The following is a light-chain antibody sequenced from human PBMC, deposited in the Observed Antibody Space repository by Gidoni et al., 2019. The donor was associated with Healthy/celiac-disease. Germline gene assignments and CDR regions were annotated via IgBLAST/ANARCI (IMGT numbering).Light chain of an antibody. Sequence: NFMLTQPHSVSASPGKTVTISCTRSSGSIASSYVQWYQQRPGSSPTTVIYEDNQRPSGVPDRFSGSIDSSSNSASLTISGLKTEDEADYYCQSYDSSLRDVVFGGGTKLTVL. CDR3: QSYDSSLRDVV. J-gene: IGLJ2*01. CDR2: EDN. CDR1: SGSIASSY. V-gene: IGLV6-57*01.